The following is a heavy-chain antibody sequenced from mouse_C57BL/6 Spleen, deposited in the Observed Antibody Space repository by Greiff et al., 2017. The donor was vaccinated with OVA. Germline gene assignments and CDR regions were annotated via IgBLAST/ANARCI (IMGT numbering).Heavy chain of an antibody. Sequence: VQLKESGPELVKPGASVKIPCKASGYTFTDYNLDWVKQSPGKSLEWIGDINPNNGGTIYNQKFKGKATLTVDKSSSTAYMELRSLTSEDTAVYYCARTITTVVATPFDYWGQGTTLTVSS. V-gene: IGHV1-18*01. D-gene: IGHD1-1*01. J-gene: IGHJ2*01. CDR1: GYTFTDYN. CDR2: INPNNGGT. CDR3: ARTITTVVATPFDY.